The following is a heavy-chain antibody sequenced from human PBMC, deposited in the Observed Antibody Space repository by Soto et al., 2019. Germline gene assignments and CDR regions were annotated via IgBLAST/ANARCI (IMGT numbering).Heavy chain of an antibody. CDR1: GFTFSSYG. J-gene: IGHJ6*02. CDR3: ARERGRGGMDV. V-gene: IGHV3-33*01. Sequence: QVQLVESGGGVVQPGRSLRLSCAASGFTFSSYGMHWVRQAPGKGLEWVAVIWYDGSNKYYADSVKGRFTISRDNSKNTLYLQMNRLRAEDTAVYYCARERGRGGMDVWGQGTTVTVSS. D-gene: IGHD3-10*01. CDR2: IWYDGSNK.